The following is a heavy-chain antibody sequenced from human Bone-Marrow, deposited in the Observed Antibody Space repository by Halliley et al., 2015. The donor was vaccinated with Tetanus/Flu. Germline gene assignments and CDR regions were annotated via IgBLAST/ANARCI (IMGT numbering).Heavy chain of an antibody. Sequence: WVSGFTWNGGNTGYIDSVKGRLSISGDNAKNFLYLQKNNVRAEDPALYYCARDLPGIPFKPWGQGTQVIVSS. V-gene: IGHV3-20*03. D-gene: IGHD2-21*01. CDR3: ARDLPGIPFKP. J-gene: IGHJ5*02. CDR2: FTWNGGNT.